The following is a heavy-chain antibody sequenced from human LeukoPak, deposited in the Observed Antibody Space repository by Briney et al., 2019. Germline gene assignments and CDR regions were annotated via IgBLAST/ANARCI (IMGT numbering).Heavy chain of an antibody. D-gene: IGHD5-12*01. J-gene: IGHJ5*02. V-gene: IGHV4-34*01. CDR2: INHSGST. CDR3: ARCSGYDYNWFDP. Sequence: SETLSLTCTVSGGSISSYYWSWIRQPPGKGLEWIGEINHSGSTNYNPSLKSRVTISVDTSKNQFSLKLSSVTAADTAVYYCARCSGYDYNWFDPWGQGTLVTVSS. CDR1: GGSISSYY.